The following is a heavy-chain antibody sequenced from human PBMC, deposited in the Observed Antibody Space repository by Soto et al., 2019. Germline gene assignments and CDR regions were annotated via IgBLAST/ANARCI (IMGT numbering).Heavy chain of an antibody. J-gene: IGHJ6*02. CDR3: AKGFRTYSYGMDV. V-gene: IGHV3-9*01. D-gene: IGHD2-21*01. CDR2: ISWNSGLI. Sequence: EVLLVESGGGLVQPGRSLRLSCAASGFTFDDYAMHWVRQAPGKGLEWVSGISWNSGLIGYADSLKGRFTISRDNAKNSLYLQMDSLRAEDAALYYCAKGFRTYSYGMDVWGQGTTVTVSS. CDR1: GFTFDDYA.